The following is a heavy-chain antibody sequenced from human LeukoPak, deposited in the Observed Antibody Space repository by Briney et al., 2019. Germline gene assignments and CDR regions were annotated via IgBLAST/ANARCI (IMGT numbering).Heavy chain of an antibody. CDR2: ISAYNGNT. CDR1: GYTFTSYG. CDR3: ARGGAHTFGGVIVYHDY. Sequence: ASVKVSCKASGYTFTSYGISWVRQAPGQGLEWMGWISAYNGNTNYAQKLQGRVTMTTDTSTSTAYMELRSLRSDDTAVYYCARGGAHTFGGVIVYHDYWGQGTLVTVSS. V-gene: IGHV1-18*01. J-gene: IGHJ4*02. D-gene: IGHD3-16*02.